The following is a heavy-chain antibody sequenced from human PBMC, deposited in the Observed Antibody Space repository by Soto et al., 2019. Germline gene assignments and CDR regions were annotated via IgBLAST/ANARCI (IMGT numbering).Heavy chain of an antibody. V-gene: IGHV3-23*01. D-gene: IGHD6-13*01. CDR3: AKEALSIAAAGTYWFDP. CDR1: GFTFSSYA. CDR2: ISGSGGST. J-gene: IGHJ5*02. Sequence: EVQLLESGGGLVQPGGSLRLSCAASGFTFSSYAMSWVRQAPGKGLEWVSAISGSGGSTYYADSVKGRFTISRDNSKNTLYLQMNSLRVEDTAVYYCAKEALSIAAAGTYWFDPWGQGTLVTVSS.